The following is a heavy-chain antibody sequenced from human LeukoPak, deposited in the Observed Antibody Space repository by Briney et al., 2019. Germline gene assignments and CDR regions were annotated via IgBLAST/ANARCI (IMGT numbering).Heavy chain of an antibody. V-gene: IGHV3-30*03. CDR3: ARVFSSSWDYYFDY. CDR1: RFSFSTYG. Sequence: GRSLRLSCVASRFSFSTYGMHWVRQAPGKGLEWVATISYDGRDTYYADSVKGRFTISRDNSKNTLYLKLSSLRSEDTAVYYCARVFSSSWDYYFDYWGQGTLVTVSS. CDR2: ISYDGRDT. D-gene: IGHD6-13*01. J-gene: IGHJ4*02.